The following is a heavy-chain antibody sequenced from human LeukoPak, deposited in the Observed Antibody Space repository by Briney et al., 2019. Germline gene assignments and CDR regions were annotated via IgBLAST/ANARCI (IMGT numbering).Heavy chain of an antibody. D-gene: IGHD1-7*01. Sequence: GGSLRLSCTASGFTFGDYAMSWVRQAPGKGLEWVGFIRSKAYGGTTEYAASVKGRFTISRDDSKSIAYLQMNSLKTEDTAVYYCAKRRGLEVLYYYYMDVWGKGTTVTVSS. CDR2: IRSKAYGGTT. CDR3: AKRRGLEVLYYYYMDV. V-gene: IGHV3-49*04. J-gene: IGHJ6*03. CDR1: GFTFGDYA.